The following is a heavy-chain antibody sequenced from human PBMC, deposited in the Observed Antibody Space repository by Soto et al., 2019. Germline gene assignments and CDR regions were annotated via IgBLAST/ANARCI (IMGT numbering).Heavy chain of an antibody. CDR1: GFTFDDYA. J-gene: IGHJ6*02. D-gene: IGHD3-10*01. CDR2: ISWNSGSI. CDR3: AKGMVRGVIITGHYYGMDV. Sequence: EVQLVESGGGLVQPGRSLRLSCAASGFTFDDYAMHWVRQAPGQGLEWVSGISWNSGSIGYADSVKGRFTISRDNAKNSLYLQMNSLRAEATALYYCAKGMVRGVIITGHYYGMDVWGQGTTVTFSS. V-gene: IGHV3-9*01.